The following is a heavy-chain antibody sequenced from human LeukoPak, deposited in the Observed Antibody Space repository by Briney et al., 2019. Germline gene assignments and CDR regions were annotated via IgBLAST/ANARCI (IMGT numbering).Heavy chain of an antibody. CDR2: INPNSGGT. CDR1: GYTFTGYY. Sequence: ASVKVSCKASGYTFTGYYMHWVRQAPGQGLEWMGWINPNSGGTNYAQKFQGRVTITRNTSISTAYMELSSLRSEDAAVYYCARGVGRNYDFWSGYYFHYYYYYMDVWGKGTTVTVSS. V-gene: IGHV1-2*02. D-gene: IGHD3-3*01. J-gene: IGHJ6*03. CDR3: ARGVGRNYDFWSGYYFHYYYYYMDV.